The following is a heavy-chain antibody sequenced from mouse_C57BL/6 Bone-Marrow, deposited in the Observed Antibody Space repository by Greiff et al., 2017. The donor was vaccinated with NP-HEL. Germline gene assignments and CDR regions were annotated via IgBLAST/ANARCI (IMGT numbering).Heavy chain of an antibody. CDR3: TRVSHYDGYCFDY. Sequence: VKLMESGAELVRPGASVTLSCKASGYTFTDYEMHWVKQTPVHGLEWIGAIDPETGGTAYNQKFKGKAILTADKSSSTAYMELRSLTSEDSAVYYCTRVSHYDGYCFDYWGQGTTLTVSS. CDR2: IDPETGGT. J-gene: IGHJ2*01. CDR1: GYTFTDYE. V-gene: IGHV1-15*01. D-gene: IGHD1-2*01.